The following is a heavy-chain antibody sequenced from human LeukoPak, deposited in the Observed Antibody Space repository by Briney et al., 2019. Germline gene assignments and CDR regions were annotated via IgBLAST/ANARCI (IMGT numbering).Heavy chain of an antibody. V-gene: IGHV3-23*01. D-gene: IGHD1/OR15-1a*01. CDR2: ISGSGGST. CDR3: AKEPRGGPLTTKYDV. Sequence: GGSLRLSCGASGFTFSSYAMSWVRQAPGKGREWVSAISGSGGSTYYADSVKGRFTISRDNSKNTLYLQMNSLRAEDTAVYYCAKEPRGGPLTTKYDVWGQGTLVTVSS. J-gene: IGHJ4*02. CDR1: GFTFSSYA.